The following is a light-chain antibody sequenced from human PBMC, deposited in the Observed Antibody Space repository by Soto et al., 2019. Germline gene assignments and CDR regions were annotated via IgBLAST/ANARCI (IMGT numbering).Light chain of an antibody. Sequence: DIVMTQTPLSLPVTRGERASISGRSSQSLLGSGDGGTYFDGYLQKPGQSPQLLIYTVSYLASGVPDRFSGSGSGTDFTLEISRVEAVDVGIYYCMQRLEFPLTFGGGTKVDIK. CDR3: MQRLEFPLT. V-gene: IGKV2-40*01. J-gene: IGKJ4*01. CDR2: TVS. CDR1: QSLLGSGDGGTY.